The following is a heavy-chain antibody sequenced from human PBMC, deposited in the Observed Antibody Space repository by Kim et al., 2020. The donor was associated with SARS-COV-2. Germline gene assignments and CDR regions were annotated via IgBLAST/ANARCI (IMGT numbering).Heavy chain of an antibody. CDR2: IYWDDDK. J-gene: IGHJ4*02. D-gene: IGHD5-12*01. V-gene: IGHV2-5*02. CDR3: SHGPVYIWLRHFDY. CDR1: GFSLTASGAN. Sequence: SGPTLVNPTQTLTLTCSFSGFSLTASGANVGWIRQPPGRALEWLALIYWDDDKRYSPSLKSRLTITKDTSRNQVVLTMSNMDPADTGTYYCSHGPVYIWLRHFDYWGQGTLVTVSS.